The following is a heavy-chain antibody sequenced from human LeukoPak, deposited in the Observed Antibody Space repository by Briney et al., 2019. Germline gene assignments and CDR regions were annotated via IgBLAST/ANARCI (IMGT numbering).Heavy chain of an antibody. CDR2: ISSGGSNI. CDR3: ARDIKGQYQDAFDI. V-gene: IGHV3-48*03. J-gene: IGHJ3*02. D-gene: IGHD2-2*01. CDR1: GFTLGSYE. Sequence: GGSLRLSCAASGFTLGSYEMNWVRQAPGRGRGWVSYISSGGSNIKYADSVKGRFTISRGNAKNSVYLQMNSLRAEDTAVYYCARDIKGQYQDAFDIWGQGTMVTVSS.